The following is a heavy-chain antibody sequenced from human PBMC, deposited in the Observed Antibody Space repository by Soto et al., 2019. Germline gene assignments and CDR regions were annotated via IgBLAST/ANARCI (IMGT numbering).Heavy chain of an antibody. V-gene: IGHV3-30-3*01. CDR3: ARGSNYGDYVDPFDY. Sequence: QVQLVESGGGVVQPGRSLRLSCAASGFTFSSYAMHWVRQAPGKGLEWVAVISYDGSNKYYADSVKGRFTISRDNSKNTLYLQMNSLRAEDTAVYYCARGSNYGDYVDPFDYWGQGTLVTVSS. CDR1: GFTFSSYA. CDR2: ISYDGSNK. D-gene: IGHD4-17*01. J-gene: IGHJ4*02.